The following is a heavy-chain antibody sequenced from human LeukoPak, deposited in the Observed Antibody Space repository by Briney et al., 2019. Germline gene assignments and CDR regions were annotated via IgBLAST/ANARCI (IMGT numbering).Heavy chain of an antibody. D-gene: IGHD2-2*01. V-gene: IGHV4-61*01. CDR1: GGSVSSGSYY. CDR2: IYYSGST. J-gene: IGHJ6*04. CDR3: GGFSTSDRPNYYYGMDV. Sequence: SETLSLTCTVSGGSVSSGSYYWSWIRQPPGKGLEWIGYIYYSGSTNYNPSLKSRVTISVDTSKNQFSLKLSSVTAADTAVYHCGGFSTSDRPNYYYGMDVWGKGTTVTVSS.